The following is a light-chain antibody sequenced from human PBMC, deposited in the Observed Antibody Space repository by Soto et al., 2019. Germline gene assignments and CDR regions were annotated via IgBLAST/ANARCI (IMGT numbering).Light chain of an antibody. Sequence: QPVLTQPPSASGTPGQRVTISCSGSSSNIGRSTVSWYQQLPGTAPKLLIYSTSQRSSGVPGRFSGSKSGASASLSISGLQSEDEADYYCAAWDDRLDVYVFGTGTKVTVL. CDR3: AAWDDRLDVYV. J-gene: IGLJ1*01. V-gene: IGLV1-44*01. CDR2: STS. CDR1: SSNIGRST.